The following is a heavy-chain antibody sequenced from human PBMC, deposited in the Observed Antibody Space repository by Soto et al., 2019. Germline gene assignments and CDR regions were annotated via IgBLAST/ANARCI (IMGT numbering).Heavy chain of an antibody. V-gene: IGHV3-30-3*01. CDR1: GFTFSSYA. CDR3: RQSNWNGNYYYGMDV. CDR2: ISYDGSNK. J-gene: IGHJ6*02. D-gene: IGHD1-20*01. Sequence: QVQLVESGGGVVQPGRSLRLSCAASGFTFSSYAMHWVRQAPGKGLEWVAVISYDGSNKYYADSVKGRFTISRDNSKNTLYLQMNSLRAEDTAVYYCRQSNWNGNYYYGMDVWGQGTTVTVSS.